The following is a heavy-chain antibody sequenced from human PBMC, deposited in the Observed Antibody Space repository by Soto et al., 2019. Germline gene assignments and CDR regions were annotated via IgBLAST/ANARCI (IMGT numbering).Heavy chain of an antibody. CDR1: GFTFSSYA. V-gene: IGHV3-30-3*01. J-gene: IGHJ4*02. Sequence: QVQLVEAGGCVVQPGRSLRLSCAASGFTFSSYAMHWVRQAPGKGLEWVAVISYDGSNKYYADSVKGRFTISRDNSKNALYLQMNSLRAEDTAVYYCARGGGDYKTMSDYWGQGTLVTVSS. D-gene: IGHD4-17*01. CDR3: ARGGGDYKTMSDY. CDR2: ISYDGSNK.